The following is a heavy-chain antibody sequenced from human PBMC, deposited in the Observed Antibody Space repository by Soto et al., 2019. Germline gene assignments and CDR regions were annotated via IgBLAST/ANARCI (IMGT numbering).Heavy chain of an antibody. Sequence: GGSLRLSCAASGFTFSSYAMSWVRQAPGKGLEWVSAISGSGGSTYYADSVKGWFTISRDNSKNTLYLQMNSLRAEDTAVYYCAKDTSIRSGWHFQHWGQGTLVTVSS. CDR3: AKDTSIRSGWHFQH. J-gene: IGHJ1*01. CDR2: ISGSGGST. CDR1: GFTFSSYA. D-gene: IGHD2-2*01. V-gene: IGHV3-23*01.